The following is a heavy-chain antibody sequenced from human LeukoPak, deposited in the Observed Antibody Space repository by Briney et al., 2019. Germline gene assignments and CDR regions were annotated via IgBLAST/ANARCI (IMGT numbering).Heavy chain of an antibody. CDR3: ARVEGFIDY. J-gene: IGHJ4*02. V-gene: IGHV3-48*03. Sequence: GGSLRLSCAASGFIFSSYEMNWVRQAPGKGLEWVSYISSSGSTKYYADSVKGRFTISRDNAKNSLYLQMISLRAEDTALYYCARVEGFIDYWGQGTLVTVSS. CDR2: ISSSGSTK. D-gene: IGHD3-16*02. CDR1: GFIFSSYE.